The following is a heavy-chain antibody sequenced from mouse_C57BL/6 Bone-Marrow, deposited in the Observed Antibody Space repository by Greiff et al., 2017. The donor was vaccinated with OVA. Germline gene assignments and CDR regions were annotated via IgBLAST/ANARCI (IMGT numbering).Heavy chain of an antibody. J-gene: IGHJ2*01. V-gene: IGHV1-39*01. CDR3: ACITTVVAAFDY. Sequence: EVQLQQSGPELVKPGASVKISCKASGYSFTDYTMHWVKQSNGQSLEWIGVINPNYGTTSYNQKFKGKATLTVDQSSSTAYMQLNSLPSEDSAFLCCACITTVVAAFDYWGQGTTLTVSS. D-gene: IGHD1-1*01. CDR1: GYSFTDYT. CDR2: INPNYGTT.